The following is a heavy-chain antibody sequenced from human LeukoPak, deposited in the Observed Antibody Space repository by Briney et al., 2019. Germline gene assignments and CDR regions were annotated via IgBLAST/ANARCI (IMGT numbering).Heavy chain of an antibody. CDR3: ARDMSRLGHDAFDI. Sequence: ASVKVSCKASGYTLTSYGISWVRQAPGQGLEWMGWISAYNGNTNYAQKLQGRVTMTTDTSTSTAYMELRSLRSDDTAVYYSARDMSRLGHDAFDIWGQGTMVTVSS. V-gene: IGHV1-18*01. D-gene: IGHD3-10*02. CDR2: ISAYNGNT. J-gene: IGHJ3*02. CDR1: GYTLTSYG.